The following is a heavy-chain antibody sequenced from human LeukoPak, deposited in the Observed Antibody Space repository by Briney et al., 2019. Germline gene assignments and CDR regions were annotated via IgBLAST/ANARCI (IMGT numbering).Heavy chain of an antibody. V-gene: IGHV3-11*06. CDR1: GFTFSDYY. J-gene: IGHJ4*02. CDR3: ARAGIYYYGSGSYFY. Sequence: GGSLRLSCAASGFTFSDYYMSWIRQAPGKGLEWVSYISSSSSYTNYADSVKGRFTISRDNAKNSLYLQMNSLRAEDTAVYYCARAGIYYYGSGSYFYWGQGTLVTVSS. D-gene: IGHD3-10*01. CDR2: ISSSSSYT.